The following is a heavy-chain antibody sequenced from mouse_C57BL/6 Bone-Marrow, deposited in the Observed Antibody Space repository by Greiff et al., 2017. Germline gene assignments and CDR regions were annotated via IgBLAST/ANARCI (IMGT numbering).Heavy chain of an antibody. J-gene: IGHJ4*01. D-gene: IGHD2-3*01. CDR3: ARSGWTMDY. CDR1: GFNIKDYY. CDR2: IDPEDGET. V-gene: IGHV14-2*01. Sequence: VQLQQSGAELVKPGASVKLSCTASGFNIKDYYMHWVKQRTEQGLEWIGRIDPEDGETKYAPQFPGKATITADTSSNTAYLQLSSLTSEDTAVYYCARSGWTMDYWGQGTSVTVSS.